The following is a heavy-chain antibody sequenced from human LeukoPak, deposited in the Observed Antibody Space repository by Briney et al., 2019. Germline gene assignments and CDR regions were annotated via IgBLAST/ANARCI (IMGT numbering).Heavy chain of an antibody. Sequence: GGSLRLSWVASGFTFSSYGMHWFRQAPGKGLEWVAVISYDGSNKYYADSVKGRFTISRDNSKNTLYLQMNSLRAEDTAVYYCAKLWFGEPPVDYWGQGTLVTVSS. V-gene: IGHV3-30*18. CDR1: GFTFSSYG. CDR2: ISYDGSNK. J-gene: IGHJ4*02. D-gene: IGHD3-10*01. CDR3: AKLWFGEPPVDY.